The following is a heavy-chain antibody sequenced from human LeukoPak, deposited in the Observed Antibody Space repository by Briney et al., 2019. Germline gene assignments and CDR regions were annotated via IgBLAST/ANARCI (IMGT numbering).Heavy chain of an antibody. CDR2: INHSGST. Sequence: SETLSLTCAVYGGSFSGYFWSWICQPPGKGLEWIGEINHSGSTNYNPSLKSRVTISIDTSKNQFSLKLSSVTAADTAVYYCARLITLRPRIYYYYYMDVWGKGTTVTVSS. CDR1: GGSFSGYF. J-gene: IGHJ6*03. D-gene: IGHD1-14*01. CDR3: ARLITLRPRIYYYYYMDV. V-gene: IGHV4-34*01.